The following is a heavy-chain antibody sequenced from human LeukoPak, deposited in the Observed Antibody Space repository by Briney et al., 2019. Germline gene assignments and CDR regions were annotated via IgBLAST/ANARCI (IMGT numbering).Heavy chain of an antibody. CDR2: IYSGGST. V-gene: IGHV3-53*01. CDR3: ARDRVNWNDVGRLFDY. CDR1: GFTVSSNY. J-gene: IGHJ4*02. D-gene: IGHD1-1*01. Sequence: GGSLRLSCAAPGFTVSSNYMSWVRQAPGKGLEWVSLIYSGGSTSYADSVKGRFTFSRDNSKNTLYLQMNSLRAEDTAVYYCARDRVNWNDVGRLFDYWGQGTLVT.